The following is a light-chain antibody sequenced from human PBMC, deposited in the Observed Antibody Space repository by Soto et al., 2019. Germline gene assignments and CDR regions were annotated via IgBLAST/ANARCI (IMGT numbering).Light chain of an antibody. CDR3: SSYTSSNTRYV. J-gene: IGLJ1*01. Sequence: QSALTQPASVSGSPGQSITISCTGTSSDVGGYNYVSWYQQRPGKAPKLMIYDVSSRPSGVSYRFSGSKSGNTASLTISGLQAEDEADYYCSSYTSSNTRYVFGTGTKVTVL. V-gene: IGLV2-14*01. CDR1: SSDVGGYNY. CDR2: DVS.